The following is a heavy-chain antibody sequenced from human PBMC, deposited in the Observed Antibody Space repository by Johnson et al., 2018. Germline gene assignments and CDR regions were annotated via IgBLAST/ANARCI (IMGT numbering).Heavy chain of an antibody. D-gene: IGHD3-22*01. CDR3: AKLLITMIVVAPFQH. V-gene: IGHV3-30*18. CDR1: GFTFDDYG. CDR2: ISYDGSNK. J-gene: IGHJ1*01. Sequence: QVQLVQSGGGVVRPGGSLRLSCAASGFTFDDYGMSWVRQAPGKGLEWVAVISYDGSNKYYADSVKGRFTSSRDNSKNTLYLQMNSLRAEDTAVYYCAKLLITMIVVAPFQHWGQGTLVTVSS.